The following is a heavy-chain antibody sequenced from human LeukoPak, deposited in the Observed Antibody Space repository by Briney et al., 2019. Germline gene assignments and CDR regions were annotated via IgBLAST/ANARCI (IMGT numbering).Heavy chain of an antibody. CDR2: IYRSGDT. J-gene: IGHJ4*02. V-gene: IGHV3-53*01. D-gene: IGHD5-24*01. CDR1: GLIVSSSY. CDR3: ASCRDGYNYFDY. Sequence: GGSLRLSCAASGLIVSSSYMSWVRRAPGKGLEWVSVIYRSGDTYYADSVVGRFTITRDNSKNMLYLQMNSLRAEDTALYYCASCRDGYNYFDYWGRGTLVTVSS.